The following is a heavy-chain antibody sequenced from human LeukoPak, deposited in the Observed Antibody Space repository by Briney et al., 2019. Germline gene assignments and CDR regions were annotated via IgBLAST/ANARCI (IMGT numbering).Heavy chain of an antibody. CDR1: GFVFSSYW. D-gene: IGHD3-10*01. V-gene: IGHV3-7*01. CDR3: ARGDLWLGH. J-gene: IGHJ4*02. Sequence: GGSLSLSCATSGFVFSSYWMCWVRQAPGEGLEWVANIKSDGSEEYYGDSVKGRFTISRDNAKNSLYLQMNSLRVEDTAVYYCARGDLWLGHWGQGSLVTVSS. CDR2: IKSDGSEE.